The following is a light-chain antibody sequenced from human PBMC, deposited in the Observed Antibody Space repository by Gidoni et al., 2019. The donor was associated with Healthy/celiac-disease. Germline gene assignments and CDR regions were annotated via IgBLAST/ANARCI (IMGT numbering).Light chain of an antibody. V-gene: IGLV3-1*01. CDR1: KLGDKY. CDR3: QAWDSSSYV. CDR2: QDS. J-gene: IGLJ1*01. Sequence: SYELTPPPSVSVSPGQTASITCSGDKLGDKYACWYQQKPGQSPMLVIYQDSKRPSGIPERFAGSNSGNTATLTISGTQAMDEADYYCQAWDSSSYVFGTGTKVTVL.